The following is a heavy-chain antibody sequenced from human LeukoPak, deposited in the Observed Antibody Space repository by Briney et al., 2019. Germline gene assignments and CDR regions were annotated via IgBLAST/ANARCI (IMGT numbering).Heavy chain of an antibody. CDR1: GYIFTSYG. D-gene: IGHD2-21*01. Sequence: ASVKVSCRASGYIFTSYGISWVRQAPGQGLEWMGWISGYNGDTKYAQKSQGRVTMTTDTSTSTAYMELRSLRSDDTAVYFCARAPGSVVDGFDIWGQGTMVTVSS. CDR3: ARAPGSVVDGFDI. CDR2: ISGYNGDT. J-gene: IGHJ3*02. V-gene: IGHV1-18*01.